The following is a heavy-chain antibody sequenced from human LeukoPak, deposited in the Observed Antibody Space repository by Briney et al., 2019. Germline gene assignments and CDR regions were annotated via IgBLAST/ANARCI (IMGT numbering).Heavy chain of an antibody. J-gene: IGHJ4*02. CDR1: GYTFTGYY. Sequence: ASVKVSCKASGYTFTGYYMHWVRQAPGQGLEWMGWINPNSGGPNYSQKFQGRVTMTRDTSISTASMELSRLRSDDTAVYYCAREFKVDSSGYYYPTQDYWGQGTLVTVSS. CDR3: AREFKVDSSGYYYPTQDY. CDR2: INPNSGGP. V-gene: IGHV1-2*02. D-gene: IGHD3-22*01.